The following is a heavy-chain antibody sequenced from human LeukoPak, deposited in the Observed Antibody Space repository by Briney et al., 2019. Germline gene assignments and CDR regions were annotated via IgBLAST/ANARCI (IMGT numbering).Heavy chain of an antibody. CDR2: FDPEDGET. V-gene: IGHV1-24*01. CDR1: GYTLTELS. Sequence: ASVKVSCKVSGYTLTELSMHWVRQAPGKGLEWMGGFDPEDGETIYAQKFQGRVTMTEDTSTDTAYMELSSLRSEDTAVYYCATDYYDSSGHRFVYWGQGTLVTVSS. CDR3: ATDYYDSSGHRFVY. D-gene: IGHD3-22*01. J-gene: IGHJ4*02.